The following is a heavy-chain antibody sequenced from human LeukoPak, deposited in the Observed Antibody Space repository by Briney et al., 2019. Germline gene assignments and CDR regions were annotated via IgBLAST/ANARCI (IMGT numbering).Heavy chain of an antibody. V-gene: IGHV4-39*07. CDR1: GGSISSSSYY. Sequence: RSETLSLTCTVSGGSISSSSYYWGWIRQPPGKGLEWIGSIYYSGSTYYNPSLKSRVTISVDTSKNQFSLKLSSVTAADTAVYYCAREASQGATLYYWGQGTLVTVSS. D-gene: IGHD1-26*01. J-gene: IGHJ4*02. CDR2: IYYSGST. CDR3: AREASQGATLYY.